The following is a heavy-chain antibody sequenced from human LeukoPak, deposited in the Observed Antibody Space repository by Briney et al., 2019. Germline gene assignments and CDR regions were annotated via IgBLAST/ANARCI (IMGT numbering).Heavy chain of an antibody. CDR3: ATLHWARDTVSFDY. J-gene: IGHJ4*02. CDR2: ISSSSSYI. CDR1: GFTFSSYS. D-gene: IGHD4-17*01. Sequence: GGSLRLSCAASGFTFSSYSMNWVRQAPGKGLEWVSSISSSSSYIYYADSVKGRFTISRDNAKNSLYLQMNSLRAEDTAIYYCATLHWARDTVSFDYWGQGSLVTVSS. V-gene: IGHV3-21*01.